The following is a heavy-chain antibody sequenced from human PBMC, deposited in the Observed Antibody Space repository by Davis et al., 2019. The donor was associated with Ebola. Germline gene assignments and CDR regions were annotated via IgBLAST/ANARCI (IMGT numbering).Heavy chain of an antibody. CDR3: AKARLEIVVVITGFDY. J-gene: IGHJ4*02. Sequence: GESLKISCAASGFSFDTYDMSWVRQAPGKGLEWVSTITVSGGSTYYVDAVKGRFTISRDNSKNTLYLQMNSLRAEDTAVYYCAKARLEIVVVITGFDYWGQGTLVTVSS. CDR1: GFSFDTYD. V-gene: IGHV3-23*01. D-gene: IGHD3-22*01. CDR2: ITVSGGST.